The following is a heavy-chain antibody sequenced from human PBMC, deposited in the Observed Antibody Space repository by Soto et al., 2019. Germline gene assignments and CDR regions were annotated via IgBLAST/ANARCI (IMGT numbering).Heavy chain of an antibody. D-gene: IGHD3-10*01. J-gene: IGHJ6*03. Sequence: PGGSLRLSCAASGLSFETYAIHWVRQAPGKGLEYVSAISKNGGDTAYANSVKGRFTISRDNSKDTVYLQMGSLRDEDLAVYYCARGVSGSYFGGNYFYLDVWGKGTTVTVSS. CDR2: ISKNGGDT. V-gene: IGHV3-64*01. CDR1: GLSFETYA. CDR3: ARGVSGSYFGGNYFYLDV.